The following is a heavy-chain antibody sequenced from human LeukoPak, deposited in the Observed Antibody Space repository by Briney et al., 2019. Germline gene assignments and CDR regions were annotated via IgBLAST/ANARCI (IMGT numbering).Heavy chain of an antibody. D-gene: IGHD3-22*01. Sequence: GASVKDSCKASGYTLTRYYMHWVRQAPGQGREWMGRSNPNSGGTNYAQKFQGRVTMTRDTSISMAFMVLSRVGSDETAVYCCARSIGSYSYGSGFVYWGQGTLVTVSS. V-gene: IGHV1-2*06. CDR2: SNPNSGGT. CDR3: ARSIGSYSYGSGFVY. CDR1: GYTLTRYY. J-gene: IGHJ4*02.